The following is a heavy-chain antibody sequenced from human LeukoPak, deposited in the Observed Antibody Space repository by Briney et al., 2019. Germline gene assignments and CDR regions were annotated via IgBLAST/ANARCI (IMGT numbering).Heavy chain of an antibody. CDR1: GYSFTSYW. CDR2: IDPSDSYT. Sequence: GESLRISCKGSGYSFTSYWIGWVRQMPGKGLEWMGRIDPSDSYTNYSPSFQGHVTISADKSISTAYLQWSSLKAADTAVYHCARRDYYDSSGYRYWGQGTLVTVSS. CDR3: ARRDYYDSSGYRY. V-gene: IGHV5-10-1*01. D-gene: IGHD3-22*01. J-gene: IGHJ4*02.